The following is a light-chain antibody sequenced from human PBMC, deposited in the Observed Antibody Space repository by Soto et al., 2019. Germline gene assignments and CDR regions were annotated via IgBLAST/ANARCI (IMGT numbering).Light chain of an antibody. CDR2: EGS. Sequence: QSVLTQPASVSGSPGQSITISCTGTSSDVGSYNLVSWYQQHPGKAPKHMIYEGSKRPSGVSNRFSGSKSGNTASLTISGLQAEDEADYYCCSYAGSSTAVFGGGTQLTVL. CDR3: CSYAGSSTAV. V-gene: IGLV2-23*01. CDR1: SSDVGSYNL. J-gene: IGLJ7*01.